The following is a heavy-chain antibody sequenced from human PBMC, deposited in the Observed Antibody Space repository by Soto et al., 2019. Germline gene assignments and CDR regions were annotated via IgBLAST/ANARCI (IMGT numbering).Heavy chain of an antibody. Sequence: GGSLRLSCAASGFTFSNAWMSWVRQAPGKGLEWVGRIKSKTDGGTTDYAAPVKGRFTISRDDSKNTLYLQMNSLKTEDTAVYYCTTDNMPGYCSGGSCYDYYYYYMDVWGKGTTVTVSS. CDR3: TTDNMPGYCSGGSCYDYYYYYMDV. V-gene: IGHV3-15*01. J-gene: IGHJ6*03. D-gene: IGHD2-15*01. CDR2: IKSKTDGGTT. CDR1: GFTFSNAW.